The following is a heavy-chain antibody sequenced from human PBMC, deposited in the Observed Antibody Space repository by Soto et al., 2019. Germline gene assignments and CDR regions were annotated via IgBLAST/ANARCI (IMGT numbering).Heavy chain of an antibody. J-gene: IGHJ6*02. CDR1: GFTFSSYG. CDR3: ARDEYYYDSSGYYYDYYYYGMDV. V-gene: IGHV3-33*01. CDR2: IWYDGSNK. Sequence: QVQLVESGGGVVQPGRSLRLSCAASGFTFSSYGMHWVRQAPGKGLEWVAVIWYDGSNKYYADSVKGRFTISRDNSKNTLDLQMNSLRAEDTAVYYCARDEYYYDSSGYYYDYYYYGMDVWGQGTTVTVSS. D-gene: IGHD3-22*01.